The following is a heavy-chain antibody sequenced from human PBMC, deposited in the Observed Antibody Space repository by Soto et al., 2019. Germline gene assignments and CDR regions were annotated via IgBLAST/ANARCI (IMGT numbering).Heavy chain of an antibody. Sequence: SETLSLTCTVSGGSIRDYYWGWIRQSPGKGLEWIGYIYYTGTTNYNPSLKSRVTISVDTSKNQFSLKLSSVTAADTAIYYCAGGKQWLAFGYWGQGTLVTVSS. J-gene: IGHJ4*02. V-gene: IGHV4-59*08. CDR1: GGSIRDYY. CDR3: AGGKQWLAFGY. D-gene: IGHD6-19*01. CDR2: IYYTGTT.